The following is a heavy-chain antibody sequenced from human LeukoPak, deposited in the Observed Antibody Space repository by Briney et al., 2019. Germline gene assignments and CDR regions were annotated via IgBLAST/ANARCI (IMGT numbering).Heavy chain of an antibody. CDR2: IYYSGST. J-gene: IGHJ5*02. D-gene: IGHD2-21*02. V-gene: IGHV4-59*01. Sequence: PSETLSLTCTVSGGSMSSYYWSWIRQPPGKGLEWIGYIYYSGSTNYNPSLKGRVTISVDTSKNKFSLKVRSVTAADTAVYYCARVCGGDCYPLGFDPWGQGTLVTVSS. CDR3: ARVCGGDCYPLGFDP. CDR1: GGSMSSYY.